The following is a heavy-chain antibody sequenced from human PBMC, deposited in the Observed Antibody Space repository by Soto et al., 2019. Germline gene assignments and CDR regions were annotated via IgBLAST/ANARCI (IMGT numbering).Heavy chain of an antibody. J-gene: IGHJ4*02. V-gene: IGHV1-3*01. CDR3: AEVSSSWYAGFFDL. Sequence: ASVKVSCKASGYTFTSYAMHWVRQAPGQRLEWMGWINAGNGNTKYSQKFQGRVTITRDTSASTAYMELSSLRSEDTAVYYCAEVSSSWYAGFFDLWGQGTLVTVSS. CDR1: GYTFTSYA. D-gene: IGHD6-13*01. CDR2: INAGNGNT.